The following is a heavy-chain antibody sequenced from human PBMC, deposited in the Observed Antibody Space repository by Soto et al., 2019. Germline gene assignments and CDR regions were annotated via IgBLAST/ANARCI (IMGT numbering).Heavy chain of an antibody. J-gene: IGHJ4*02. CDR1: GGSINSGGYY. CDR2: IYYSGST. V-gene: IGHV4-31*03. D-gene: IGHD6-13*01. CDR3: AREYRQSGYSSSWVFDY. Sequence: QVQLQESGPGLVKPSQTLSLICTVSGGSINSGGYYWNWIRQHPGKGLEWIGYIYYSGSTDYNPFLRSRVNISADTSENQFSLKLSSVTAADTAVYFCAREYRQSGYSSSWVFDYWGQGTLVNVSS.